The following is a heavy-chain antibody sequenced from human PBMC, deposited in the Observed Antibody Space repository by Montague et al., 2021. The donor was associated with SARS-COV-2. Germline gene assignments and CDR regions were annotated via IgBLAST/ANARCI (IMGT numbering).Heavy chain of an antibody. D-gene: IGHD4-17*01. CDR3: ARDPDYGDSVGIDY. V-gene: IGHV3-30-3*01. CDR2: ISYDGINK. Sequence: LSCAASGFTFSSYAMHWVRQAPGKGLEWVAVISYDGINKYYADSVKGRFTISRDNSKNTLYLQMNSLRAEDTAVYYCARDPDYGDSVGIDYWGQGTLVTVSS. CDR1: GFTFSSYA. J-gene: IGHJ4*02.